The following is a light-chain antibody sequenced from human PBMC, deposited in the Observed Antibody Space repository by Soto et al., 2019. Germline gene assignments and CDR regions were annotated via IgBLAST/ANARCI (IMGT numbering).Light chain of an antibody. CDR1: QSVLFSSNKKNY. J-gene: IGKJ1*01. Sequence: DIVMSQSPDSLAVSLGERATINCKSSQSVLFSSNKKNYLAWYPQKSGQPPKLLIYWASTRESGVPDRFSGSGSGTDFTLTISSLQAEDVVVYYCQQYYETPQTFGQGTKVEIK. CDR2: WAS. V-gene: IGKV4-1*01. CDR3: QQYYETPQT.